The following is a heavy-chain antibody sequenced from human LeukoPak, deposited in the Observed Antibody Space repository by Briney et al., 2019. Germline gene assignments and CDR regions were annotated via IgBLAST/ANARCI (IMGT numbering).Heavy chain of an antibody. V-gene: IGHV3-23*01. CDR2: IGARGGNI. D-gene: IGHD3-16*01. CDR3: AKVTGGDMITYGGLDY. CDR1: GFTFRDYA. Sequence: GGSLRLSCAVSGFTFRDYAMSWVRQAPGKGLEWVSAIGARGGNIYYTDSVKGRFTISRDNSKNTLFLQMNSLRAEDTAVYYCAKVTGGDMITYGGLDYWGQGTLVTVSS. J-gene: IGHJ4*02.